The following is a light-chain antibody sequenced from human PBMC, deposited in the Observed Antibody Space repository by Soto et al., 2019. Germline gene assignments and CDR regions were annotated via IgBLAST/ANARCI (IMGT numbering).Light chain of an antibody. Sequence: QSALTQPPSASGSPGHSVTISCTGTSSDVGGYNYVSWYQQHPGKAPQLMIYEVSRRPSGVPDRFSGSKSGNTASLTVSGLQAEAEADYYCSSYAGSNNLLFGGGTKLTVL. J-gene: IGLJ2*01. CDR3: SSYAGSNNLL. V-gene: IGLV2-8*01. CDR2: EVS. CDR1: SSDVGGYNY.